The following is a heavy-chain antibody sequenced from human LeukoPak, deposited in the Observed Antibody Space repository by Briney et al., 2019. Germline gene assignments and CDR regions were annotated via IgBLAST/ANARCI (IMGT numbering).Heavy chain of an antibody. CDR1: GGTFSSYA. CDR3: ARGMSSWYNLPFDY. Sequence: SVKVSCKASGGTFSSYAISWVRQAPGQGLEWMGGIIPIFGTANYAQKFQGRVTITADESTSTAYMELSSLRSEDTAVYYCARGMSSWYNLPFDYWGQGTLVTVSS. J-gene: IGHJ4*02. D-gene: IGHD6-13*01. V-gene: IGHV1-69*01. CDR2: IIPIFGTA.